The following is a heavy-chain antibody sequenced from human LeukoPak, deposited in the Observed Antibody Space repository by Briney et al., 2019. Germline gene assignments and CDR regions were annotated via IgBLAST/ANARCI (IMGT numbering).Heavy chain of an antibody. CDR2: IIPILGIA. V-gene: IGHV1-69*04. J-gene: IGHJ4*02. D-gene: IGHD1-14*01. CDR3: ARDRSVTHTDY. CDR1: GYTFTGYY. Sequence: ASVKVSCKASGYTFTGYYMHWVRQAPGQGLEWMGRIIPILGIANYAQKFQGRVTITADKSTSTAYMELSSLRSEDTAVYYCARDRSVTHTDYWGQGTLVTVSS.